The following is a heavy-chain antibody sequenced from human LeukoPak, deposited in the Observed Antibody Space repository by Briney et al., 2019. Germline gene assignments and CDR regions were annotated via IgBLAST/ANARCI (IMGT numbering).Heavy chain of an antibody. CDR2: IYPGDSDT. D-gene: IGHD3-3*01. V-gene: IGHV5-51*01. CDR1: GYSFTSYW. Sequence: GESLKISCKGSGYSFTSYWIGWVRQMPGKGLERMGIIYPGDSDTRYSPSFQGQVTISADKSISTAYLQWSSLKASDTAMYYCARHLGDPEWLLFLLPNWFDPWGQGTLVTFSS. J-gene: IGHJ5*02. CDR3: ARHLGDPEWLLFLLPNWFDP.